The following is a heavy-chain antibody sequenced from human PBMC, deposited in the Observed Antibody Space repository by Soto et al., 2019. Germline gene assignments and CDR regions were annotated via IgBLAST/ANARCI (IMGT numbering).Heavy chain of an antibody. D-gene: IGHD4-4*01. J-gene: IGHJ4*02. Sequence: QVQLQESGPGLVKPSQTLSLTCTVSGGSISSGGYYWSWIRQHPGKGLEWIGYIYYSGSTYYNPSLRSRFTIPVDTSKNQSSLKLGSVTAADTAVYYCARVSGDSNIDDWGQGTLVTVSS. CDR1: GGSISSGGYY. CDR3: ARVSGDSNIDD. CDR2: IYYSGST. V-gene: IGHV4-31*03.